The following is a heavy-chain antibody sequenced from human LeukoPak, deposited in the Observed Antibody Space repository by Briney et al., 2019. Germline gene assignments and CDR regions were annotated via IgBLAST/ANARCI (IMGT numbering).Heavy chain of an antibody. CDR2: FDPEDGET. V-gene: IGHV1-24*01. J-gene: IGHJ4*02. CDR3: ATSRPGPIYCSGGSCSHFFY. D-gene: IGHD2-15*01. Sequence: ASVKVSCKVSGYTLTELSMHWVRQAPGKGLEWMGGFDPEDGETIYAQKFQGRVTMTEDTSTDKAYMELSSLRSEDTAVYYCATSRPGPIYCSGGSCSHFFYWGQGTLVTVSS. CDR1: GYTLTELS.